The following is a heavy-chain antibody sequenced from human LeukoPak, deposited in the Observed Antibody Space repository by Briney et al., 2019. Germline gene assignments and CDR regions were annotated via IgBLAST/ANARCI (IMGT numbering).Heavy chain of an antibody. CDR1: GSTFSDYY. V-gene: IGHV3-11*01. Sequence: PGGSLRLSCAASGSTFSDYYMSWIRQAPGKGLEWVSYISSSGSTKYYADSVKGRFTVSRDNAKNSLDLQMNSLRADDTAVYYCARDSTSVGAFDPWGQGALVTVSS. CDR2: ISSSGSTK. CDR3: ARDSTSVGAFDP. J-gene: IGHJ5*02.